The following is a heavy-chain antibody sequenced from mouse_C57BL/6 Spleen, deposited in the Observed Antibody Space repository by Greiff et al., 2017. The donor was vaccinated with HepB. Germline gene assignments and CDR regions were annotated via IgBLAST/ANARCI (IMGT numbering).Heavy chain of an antibody. CDR1: GYSFTSYY. CDR3: ARTREGYFDY. CDR2: IYPGSGNT. Sequence: QVQLQQSGPELVKPGASVKISCKASGYSFTSYYIHWVKQRPGQGLEWIGWIYPGSGNTKYNEKFKGKATLTADTSSSTAYMQLSSLTSEDSAVYYSARTREGYFDYWGQGTTLTVSS. V-gene: IGHV1-66*01. J-gene: IGHJ2*01.